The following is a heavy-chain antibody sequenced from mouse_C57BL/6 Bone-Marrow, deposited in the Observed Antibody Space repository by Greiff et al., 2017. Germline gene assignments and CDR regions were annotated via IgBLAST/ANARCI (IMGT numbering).Heavy chain of an antibody. V-gene: IGHV1-64*01. Sequence: VKLQQPGAELVKPGASVKLSCKASGYTFTSYWMHWVKQRPGQGLEWIGMIHPNSGSTNYNEKFKSKATLTVDKSSSTAYMQLSSLTSEDSAVYYCARSDGTPYFDYWGQGTTLTVSS. J-gene: IGHJ2*01. D-gene: IGHD4-1*01. CDR3: ARSDGTPYFDY. CDR2: IHPNSGST. CDR1: GYTFTSYW.